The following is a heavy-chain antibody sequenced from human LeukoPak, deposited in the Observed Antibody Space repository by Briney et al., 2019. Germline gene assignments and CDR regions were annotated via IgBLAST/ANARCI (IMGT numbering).Heavy chain of an antibody. CDR3: GKHDSSSDY. D-gene: IGHD3-22*01. J-gene: IGHJ4*02. Sequence: GGSLRLSCAASGFIFSTYGMHWVRQAPGKGLEWVAFIRSDGSDKSYAGSVMGRFTISRDDSKNTLYLQMNTLRAEDTAVYYCGKHDSSSDYWGQGTLVTVSS. CDR1: GFIFSTYG. CDR2: IRSDGSDK. V-gene: IGHV3-30*02.